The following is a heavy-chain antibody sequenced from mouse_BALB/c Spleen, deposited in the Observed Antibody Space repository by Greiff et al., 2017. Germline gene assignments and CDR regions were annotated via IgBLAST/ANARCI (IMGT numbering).Heavy chain of an antibody. Sequence: DVKLVESGGGLVKPGGSLKLSCAASGFTFSSYAMSWVRQTPEKRLEWVASISSGGSTYYPDSVKCRFTISRDNARNILYLQMSSLRSEDTAMYYCARDYGNFAYWGQGTLVTVSA. CDR1: GFTFSSYA. V-gene: IGHV5-6-5*01. CDR3: ARDYGNFAY. J-gene: IGHJ3*01. CDR2: ISSGGST. D-gene: IGHD2-1*01.